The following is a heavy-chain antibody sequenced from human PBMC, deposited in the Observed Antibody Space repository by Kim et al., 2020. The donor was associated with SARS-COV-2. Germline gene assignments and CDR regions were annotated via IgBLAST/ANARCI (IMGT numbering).Heavy chain of an antibody. V-gene: IGHV4-39*02. CDR3: ARASAVAGRIDY. D-gene: IGHD6-19*01. Sequence: YYNPCLKTRVAISVDTSKKHVSRKLNSVTAADSAVYYCARASAVAGRIDYWGQGTLVTVSS. J-gene: IGHJ4*02.